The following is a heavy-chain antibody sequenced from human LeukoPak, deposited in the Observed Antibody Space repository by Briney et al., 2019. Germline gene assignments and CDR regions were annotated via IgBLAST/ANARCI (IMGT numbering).Heavy chain of an antibody. D-gene: IGHD2-2*01. Sequence: ASVKVSCKASGYTFTGYYMHWVRQAPGQGLEWMGWINPNSGGTNYAQKFQGRVTMTRDTSISTAYMELSRLRSDDTAVYYCAREGIYCSSTSCYFDYWGRGTLVTVSS. CDR2: INPNSGGT. CDR1: GYTFTGYY. V-gene: IGHV1-2*02. CDR3: AREGIYCSSTSCYFDY. J-gene: IGHJ4*02.